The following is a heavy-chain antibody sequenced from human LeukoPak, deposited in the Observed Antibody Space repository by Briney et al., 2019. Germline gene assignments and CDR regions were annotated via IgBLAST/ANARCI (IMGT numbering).Heavy chain of an antibody. Sequence: SETLSLTCTVSGYSISSGYYWGWVRQPPGKGLEWIGGIYHSGSTYYNPSLKSRVTISVDTSKNQFSLKLSSVTAADTAVYYCARVVVTAKTFDYWGQGTLVTVSS. D-gene: IGHD2-21*02. CDR3: ARVVVTAKTFDY. CDR1: GYSISSGYY. J-gene: IGHJ4*02. V-gene: IGHV4-38-2*02. CDR2: IYHSGST.